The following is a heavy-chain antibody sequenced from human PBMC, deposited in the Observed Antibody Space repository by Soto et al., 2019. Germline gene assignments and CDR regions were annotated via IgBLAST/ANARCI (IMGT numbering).Heavy chain of an antibody. CDR2: VSSSSSTL. J-gene: IGHJ4*02. V-gene: IGHV3-48*02. CDR3: VTDLNWQGH. CDR1: GFTFSSYA. Sequence: GGSLRLSCAASGFTFSSYAMHWVRQAPGKGLEWVSYVSSSSSTLDYADSVKGRFTISRDNAKNSLYLQMNSLRDEDSAVYYCVTDLNWQGHWGQGTLVTVSS.